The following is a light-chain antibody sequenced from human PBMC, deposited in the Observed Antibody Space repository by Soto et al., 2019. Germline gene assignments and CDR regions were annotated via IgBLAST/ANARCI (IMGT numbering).Light chain of an antibody. Sequence: DSEMARSPSSVCASVGDRVTMTCRASQGVGGWLAWYQQKPGKVPKLLIYATSSLHSGVPSRFSGSGSGTDFTLSISSLQPEDFATYYCQQTHSLPLSFGPGTKVDIK. CDR3: QQTHSLPLS. CDR1: QGVGGW. V-gene: IGKV1-12*01. CDR2: ATS. J-gene: IGKJ3*01.